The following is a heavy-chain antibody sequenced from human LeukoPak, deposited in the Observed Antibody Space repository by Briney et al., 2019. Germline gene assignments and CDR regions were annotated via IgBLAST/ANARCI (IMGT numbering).Heavy chain of an antibody. J-gene: IGHJ4*02. CDR3: ASSVGGDYYFDY. D-gene: IGHD4-17*01. V-gene: IGHV4-30-4*07. Sequence: SSETLSLTCAVSGGSISSGGYSWSWIRQPPGKGLEWIGYIYYSGSTYYNPSLKSRVTISVDTSKNQFSLKLSSVTAADTAVYYCASSVGGDYYFDYWGQGTLVTVSS. CDR2: IYYSGST. CDR1: GGSISSGGYS.